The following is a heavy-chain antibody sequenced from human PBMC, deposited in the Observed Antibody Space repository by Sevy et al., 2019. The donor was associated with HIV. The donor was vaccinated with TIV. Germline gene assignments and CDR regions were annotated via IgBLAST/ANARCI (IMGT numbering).Heavy chain of an antibody. CDR3: ARHAYGDYLS. D-gene: IGHD4-17*01. J-gene: IGHJ4*02. CDR1: GFTFSRYSMN. Sequence: GSLSLSCVASGFTFSRYSMNWVRQAPGKGLEWIGSIYYSGSSGSTYYNPSLKSRVTISVDTSKNQFSLKLSSVTAADTAVYYCARHAYGDYLSWGQGTLVTVSS. V-gene: IGHV4-39*01. CDR2: IYYSGSSGST.